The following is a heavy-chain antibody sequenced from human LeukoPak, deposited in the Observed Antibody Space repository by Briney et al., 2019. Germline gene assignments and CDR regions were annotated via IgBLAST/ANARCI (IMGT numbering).Heavy chain of an antibody. CDR3: ARGRITMVRVFDY. CDR2: VYSSGIT. V-gene: IGHV4-59*12. D-gene: IGHD3-10*01. Sequence: SETLSLTCTVFGGSIGSYFWTWIRQPPGKALEWIGYVYSSGITNYNPSLKSRVTISVDTSKNQFSLKLSSVTAADTAVYYCARGRITMVRVFDYWGQGTLVTVSS. J-gene: IGHJ4*02. CDR1: GGSIGSYF.